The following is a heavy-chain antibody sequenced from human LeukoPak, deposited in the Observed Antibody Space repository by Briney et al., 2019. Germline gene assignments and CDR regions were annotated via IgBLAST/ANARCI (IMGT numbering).Heavy chain of an antibody. V-gene: IGHV1-2*02. CDR3: ARDWGDDSSAYFDY. Sequence: ASVKVSCKSSGYTFTGYYIHWVRQAPGQGLEWMGWISGNSGGTNYAQKFQGRVTMTRDTSISTAYMELSRLRSDDTAVYYCARDWGDDSSAYFDYWGQGNLVTVSS. CDR1: GYTFTGYY. J-gene: IGHJ4*02. D-gene: IGHD3-22*01. CDR2: ISGNSGGT.